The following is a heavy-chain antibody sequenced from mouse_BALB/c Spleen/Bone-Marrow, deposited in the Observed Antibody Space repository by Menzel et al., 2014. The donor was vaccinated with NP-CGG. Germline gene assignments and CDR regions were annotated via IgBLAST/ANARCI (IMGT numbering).Heavy chain of an antibody. D-gene: IGHD1-1*01. CDR1: GFTFTDYY. CDR3: ARDRNYGSSWYFDV. Sequence: EVKLVESGGGLVQPGGSLRLSCAPSGFTFTDYYISWVRQPPGKALEWLGFIRNKANGYTTEYSASVKGRFTISRDNSQSILYLQMNTLRAEDSATYYCARDRNYGSSWYFDVWGAGTTVTVSS. CDR2: IRNKANGYTT. V-gene: IGHV7-3*02. J-gene: IGHJ1*01.